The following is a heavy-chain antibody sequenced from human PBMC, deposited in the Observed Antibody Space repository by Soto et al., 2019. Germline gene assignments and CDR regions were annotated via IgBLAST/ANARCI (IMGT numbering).Heavy chain of an antibody. Sequence: PGGSMRLSCAASRFTFSTSAMTGSRKAQGKGLEGVSAISGSGTSTYYADSVKGRFTISRDNSKNTLYLQMNSLRAQDTAVYYCARGSIVLLPAAMALLGYWGQGTLGTVPS. D-gene: IGHD2-2*01. CDR2: ISGSGTST. CDR3: ARGSIVLLPAAMALLGY. J-gene: IGHJ4*02. V-gene: IGHV3-23*01. CDR1: RFTFSTSA.